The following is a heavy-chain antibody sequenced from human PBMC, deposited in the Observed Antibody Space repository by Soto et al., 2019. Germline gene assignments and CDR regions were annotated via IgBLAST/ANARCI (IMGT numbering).Heavy chain of an antibody. CDR1: GFTFSNSG. CDR3: AKLLHNSYYNVMDV. V-gene: IGHV3-23*01. Sequence: EVQLLESGGDLVQPGGSLRLVCAASGFTFSNSGMRWVRQAPGQGLEWVSSIGPSGNTYYSDAVKGRFTISRDISKNTLFLQIDSLRAEYTATYYCAKLLHNSYYNVMDVWGQGTTVTVSS. CDR2: SIGPSGNT. D-gene: IGHD4-4*01. J-gene: IGHJ6*02.